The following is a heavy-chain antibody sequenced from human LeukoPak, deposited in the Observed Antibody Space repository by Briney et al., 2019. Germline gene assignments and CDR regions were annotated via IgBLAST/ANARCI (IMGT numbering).Heavy chain of an antibody. V-gene: IGHV3-48*03. CDR2: ISSSGSTI. CDR3: ATLGYCSGGSCYWYGMDV. CDR1: GFTFSSYE. Sequence: GGSLRLSCAASGFTFSSYEMNWVRQAPGKGLEWVSYISSSGSTIYYADSVKGRFTISRDNAKNSLYLQMNSLRAEDTAVYYCATLGYCSGGSCYWYGMDVWGEGTTVTVSS. J-gene: IGHJ6*04. D-gene: IGHD2-15*01.